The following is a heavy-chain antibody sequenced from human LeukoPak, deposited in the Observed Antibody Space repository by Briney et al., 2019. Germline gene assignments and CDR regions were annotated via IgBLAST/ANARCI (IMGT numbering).Heavy chain of an antibody. D-gene: IGHD3-10*02. CDR1: GFTFSSYG. CDR2: IRYDGNNK. J-gene: IGHJ6*04. CDR3: AELGITMIGGV. V-gene: IGHV3-30*02. Sequence: GGSLRLSCAASGFTFSSYGIHWVRQAPGKGLEWVAFIRYDGNNKYYADSVKGRFTISRDNAKNSLYLQMNSLRAEDTAVYYCAELGITMIGGVWGKGTTVTISS.